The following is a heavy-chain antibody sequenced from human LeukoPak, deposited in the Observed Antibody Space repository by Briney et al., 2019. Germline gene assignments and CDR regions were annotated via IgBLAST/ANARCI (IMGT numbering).Heavy chain of an antibody. D-gene: IGHD1-26*01. CDR1: GYTFSTRW. V-gene: IGHV3-7*01. Sequence: GGSLRLSCAASGYTFSTRWMSWVRQAPGKGLEWVANINEDGSEKNYVESLKGRFTISRDNAKNSLYLQMNSLRAEDTALYYCARELGSYEGGYYGMDVWGQGTTVTVSS. CDR2: INEDGSEK. CDR3: ARELGSYEGGYYGMDV. J-gene: IGHJ6*02.